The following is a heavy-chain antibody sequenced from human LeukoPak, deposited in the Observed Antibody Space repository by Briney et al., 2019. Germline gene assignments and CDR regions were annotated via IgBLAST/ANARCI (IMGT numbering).Heavy chain of an antibody. D-gene: IGHD3-10*01. J-gene: IGHJ4*02. CDR2: MNPNSGNT. CDR1: GYTFTSYD. CDR3: ARGSPGYGSGSSSY. Sequence: ASVKVSCKASGYTFTSYDINWVRQATGQGLEWMGWMNPNSGNTGYAQKLQGRVTMTTDTSTSTAYMELRSLRSDDTAVYHCARGSPGYGSGSSSYWGQGTLVTVSS. V-gene: IGHV1-8*01.